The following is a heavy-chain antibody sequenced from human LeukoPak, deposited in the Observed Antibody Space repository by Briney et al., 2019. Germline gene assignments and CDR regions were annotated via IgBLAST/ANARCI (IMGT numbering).Heavy chain of an antibody. D-gene: IGHD2-15*01. V-gene: IGHV3-64*02. Sequence: GGSLRLSCAASGFTFSGYSMYWVRQAPGKGLEYVSAISSDGDSTYYADSVEGRFTTTNNNNKKPYHHLYGIRSEDEVAYYCAISSGGGNSSYEEAVVESCSISRDNSKNTLYLQLDSLRAEDMAVYYCAKAAFYYYMDVWGKGTTVTVSS. CDR3: AISSGGGNSSYEEAVVESCSISRDNSKNTLYLQLDSLRAEDMAVYYCAKAAFYYYMDV. J-gene: IGHJ6*03. CDR2: ISSDGDST. CDR1: GFTFSGYS.